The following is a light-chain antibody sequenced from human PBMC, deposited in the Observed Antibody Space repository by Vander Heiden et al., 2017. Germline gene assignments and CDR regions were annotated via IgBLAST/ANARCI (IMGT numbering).Light chain of an antibody. CDR2: LNSDGSH. CDR3: QTWGTGTQGVV. CDR1: SEHRSYA. J-gene: IGLJ2*01. V-gene: IGLV4-69*02. Sequence: QLVLTQSPSASTSLGASVKLTCTLISEHRSYAIAWHQQQPEKGPRYLMKLNSDGSHSKGDGIPDRFSGSSSGAERYLTISSLQSEDEADYYCQTWGTGTQGVVFGGGTKLTVL.